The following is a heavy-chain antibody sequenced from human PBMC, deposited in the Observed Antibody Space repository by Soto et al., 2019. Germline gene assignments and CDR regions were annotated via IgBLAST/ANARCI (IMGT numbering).Heavy chain of an antibody. CDR1: GYTFTSYE. CDR3: AAGKNLLFLEWLIYNWFDP. Sequence: QVQLVQSGAEVKKPGASVKVSCKASGYTFTSYEINWVRQATGQGLDWMGWMNPNSGNTGYAQKFQGRVTMTRKTSISTAYMVLSSLRSEDTAVYYCAAGKNLLFLEWLIYNWFDPWAREPWSPSPQ. J-gene: IGHJ5*02. CDR2: MNPNSGNT. V-gene: IGHV1-8*01. D-gene: IGHD3-3*01.